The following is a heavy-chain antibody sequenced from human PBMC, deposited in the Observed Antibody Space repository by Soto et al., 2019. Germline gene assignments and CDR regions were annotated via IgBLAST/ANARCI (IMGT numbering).Heavy chain of an antibody. CDR3: AKSLSTGTGDAFDI. V-gene: IGHV3-23*01. Sequence: EVQLLESGGGLVQPGGSLRLSCAASGFTFNSYAMTWVRQGPGKGLEWVSGISVNGGSTHYAGSVKGRFTISRDNSKNTLSLQMNSLRAEDTAVYYCAKSLSTGTGDAFDIWGQGTMVTVSP. CDR1: GFTFNSYA. J-gene: IGHJ3*02. D-gene: IGHD1-1*01. CDR2: ISVNGGST.